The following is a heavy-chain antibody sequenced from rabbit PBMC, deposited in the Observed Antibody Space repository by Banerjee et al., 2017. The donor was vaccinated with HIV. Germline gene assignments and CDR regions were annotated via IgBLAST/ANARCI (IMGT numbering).Heavy chain of an antibody. CDR3: ARGYASYTGYPTTRLDL. V-gene: IGHV1S40*01. CDR1: GFSFSNNYV. J-gene: IGHJ3*01. CDR2: IYTNNGNT. Sequence: QSLEESGGDLVKPGASLTLTCTASGFSFSNNYVMCWVRQAPGKGLELSACIYTNNGNTYYASWAKGRFTISKTSSTTVTLQMTSLTAADTATYFCARGYASYTGYPTTRLDLWGPGTLVTVS. D-gene: IGHD7-1*01.